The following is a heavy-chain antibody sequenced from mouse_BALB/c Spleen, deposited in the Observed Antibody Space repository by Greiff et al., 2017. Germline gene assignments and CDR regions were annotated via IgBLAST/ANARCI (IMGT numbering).Heavy chain of an antibody. CDR3: ARESVRRDWYFDV. CDR2: IYYSGTI. V-gene: IGHV3-5*02. D-gene: IGHD2-14*01. Sequence: EVQLQESGPGLVKPSQTVSLTCTVTGISITTGNYRWSWIRQFPGNKLEWIGYIYYSGTITYNPSLTSRTTITRDTSKNQFFLEMNSLTAEDTATYYCARESVRRDWYFDVWGAGTTVTVSS. J-gene: IGHJ1*01. CDR1: GISITTGNYR.